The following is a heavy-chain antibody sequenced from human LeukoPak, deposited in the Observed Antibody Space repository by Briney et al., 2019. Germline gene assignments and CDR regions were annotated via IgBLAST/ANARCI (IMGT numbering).Heavy chain of an antibody. CDR3: ARDRGHSGYDLYDY. D-gene: IGHD5-12*01. J-gene: IGHJ4*02. Sequence: GGSPRLSCAASGVSFRNYWMGWVRQAPGKGLEWVANIKHDGSEIYYVDSVEGRFTISRDTAKDSLFLQMNSLRVEDTAVYYCARDRGHSGYDLYDYWGQGTLVTVSS. CDR2: IKHDGSEI. V-gene: IGHV3-7*01. CDR1: GVSFRNYW.